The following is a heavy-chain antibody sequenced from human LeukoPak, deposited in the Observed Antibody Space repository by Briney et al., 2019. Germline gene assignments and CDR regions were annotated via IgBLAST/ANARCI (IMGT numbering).Heavy chain of an antibody. CDR1: SGSISSYY. J-gene: IGHJ2*01. CDR2: IYYSGST. Sequence: SETLPLPCTVSSGSISSYYWSWIRQPPGKGLEWIGYIYYSGSTNYNPSLKSRVTISVDTSKNQFSLKLSSVTAADTAVYYCASGAVAGGWYFDLWGRGTLVTVSS. D-gene: IGHD6-19*01. CDR3: ASGAVAGGWYFDL. V-gene: IGHV4-59*01.